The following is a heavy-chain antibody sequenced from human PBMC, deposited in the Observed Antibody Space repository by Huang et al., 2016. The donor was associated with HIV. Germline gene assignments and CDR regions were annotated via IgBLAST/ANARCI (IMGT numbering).Heavy chain of an antibody. J-gene: IGHJ6*02. Sequence: EVQLVQSGAEVKKPGESLKISCKGSGYRFRSNWIGWVRQMPGKGLDWMGIIYPGDYDTRYSPSFQGQVTISADKSINTAYLQWSSLKASDTAMYYCARLIGSPSFYYGLDVWGQGTTVTVSS. D-gene: IGHD3-10*01. V-gene: IGHV5-51*01. CDR2: IYPGDYDT. CDR1: GYRFRSNW. CDR3: ARLIGSPSFYYGLDV.